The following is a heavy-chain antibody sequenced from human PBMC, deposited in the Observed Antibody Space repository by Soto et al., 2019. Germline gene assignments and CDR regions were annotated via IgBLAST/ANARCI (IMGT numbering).Heavy chain of an antibody. V-gene: IGHV3-7*05. Sequence: GGSLRLSCAASGFTFSSYWMSWVRQAPGKGLEWVANIKHEGSEKDYVDSVKGRFTISRDNAKNGLYLQMNSLRAEDTAVYYCARERRDSGYWYFFDHWGQGTLVTVSS. CDR3: ARERRDSGYWYFFDH. J-gene: IGHJ4*02. CDR1: GFTFSSYW. CDR2: IKHEGSEK. D-gene: IGHD5-12*01.